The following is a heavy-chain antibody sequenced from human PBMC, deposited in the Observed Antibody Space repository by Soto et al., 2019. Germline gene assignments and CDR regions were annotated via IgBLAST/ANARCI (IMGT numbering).Heavy chain of an antibody. Sequence: SETLSLTCTVSGGSIRTGGYYWSWIRQHPGKGLEWLGYIYYTERTYYNPSLKNRLTMSVDMSKSQFSLKLTSLTAADTAVYYCAKDPSPQPTTVVTPGWFDPWGQGILVTVSS. CDR3: AKDPSPQPTTVVTPGWFDP. J-gene: IGHJ5*02. D-gene: IGHD4-17*01. V-gene: IGHV4-31*03. CDR2: IYYTERT. CDR1: GGSIRTGGYY.